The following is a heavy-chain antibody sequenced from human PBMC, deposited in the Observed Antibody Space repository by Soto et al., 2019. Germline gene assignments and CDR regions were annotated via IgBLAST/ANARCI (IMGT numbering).Heavy chain of an antibody. CDR1: GFTFSSYD. V-gene: IGHV3-13*01. CDR3: ARVWGYCSGGSCYSRGGMDV. J-gene: IGHJ6*02. CDR2: IGTAGDT. D-gene: IGHD2-15*01. Sequence: EVQLVESGGGLVQPGGSLRLSCAASGFTFSSYDMHWVRQATGKGLEGVSAIGTAGDTYYPGSVKGRFTISRENAKNSLYLQMNSLRAEDTAVYYCARVWGYCSGGSCYSRGGMDVWGQGTTVTVSS.